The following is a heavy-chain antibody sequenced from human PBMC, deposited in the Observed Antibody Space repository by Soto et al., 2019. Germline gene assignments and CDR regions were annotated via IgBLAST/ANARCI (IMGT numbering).Heavy chain of an antibody. Sequence: SETLSPTCTVSGGSISSSSYYWGWIRQPPGKGLEWIGSIYYSGSTYYNPSLKSRVTISVDTSKNQFSLKLSSVTAADTAVYYCASRIQLWLSATEYYYYMDVWGKGTTVTVSS. J-gene: IGHJ6*03. D-gene: IGHD5-18*01. CDR2: IYYSGST. CDR1: GGSISSSSYY. V-gene: IGHV4-39*01. CDR3: ASRIQLWLSATEYYYYMDV.